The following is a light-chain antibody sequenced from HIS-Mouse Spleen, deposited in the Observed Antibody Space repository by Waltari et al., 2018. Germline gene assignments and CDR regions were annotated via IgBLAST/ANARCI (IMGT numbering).Light chain of an antibody. CDR1: QSVSSSY. V-gene: IGKV3-20*01. CDR3: QQYGSSPPRPCT. J-gene: IGKJ1*01. Sequence: EIVLTQSPGTLSLSPGERATLSCRASQSVSSSYLAWYQQKPGQAPRLLIYGASSRATGIPDRFSGSGSGTDFTLTISRLEPEDFAVYYCQQYGSSPPRPCTFGQGTKVEIK. CDR2: GAS.